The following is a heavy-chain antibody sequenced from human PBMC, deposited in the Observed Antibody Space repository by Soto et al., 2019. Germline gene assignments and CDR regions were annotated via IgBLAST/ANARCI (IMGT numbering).Heavy chain of an antibody. CDR1: GYTFSNYD. Sequence: QVQLVQSGAEVKKPGASVKVSCQASGYTFSNYDINWVRQATGQGLEWMGWLNPNTDKTGSAQKFQGRVTMTRNTSLSTAYLELRGLRSDDAAVYYCARGIKGLPPSAVDIWDQGTRVTVSS. J-gene: IGHJ3*02. D-gene: IGHD5-12*01. V-gene: IGHV1-8*01. CDR3: ARGIKGLPPSAVDI. CDR2: LNPNTDKT.